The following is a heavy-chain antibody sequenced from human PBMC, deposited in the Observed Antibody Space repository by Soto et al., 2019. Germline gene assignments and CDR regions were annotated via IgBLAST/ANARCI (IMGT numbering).Heavy chain of an antibody. CDR2: ITSSSSTI. Sequence: EVQLVESGGDLVQPGGSLRLSCAASGFTFSSYSMTWVRQAPGKGLEWVSYITSSSSTIYYADSVKGRFTISRDNAKNSLDLQMNRLRDEDTAVYYCARWDKGTGYYGMDVWGQGTTVTVSS. CDR1: GFTFSSYS. J-gene: IGHJ6*02. CDR3: ARWDKGTGYYGMDV. D-gene: IGHD2-8*02. V-gene: IGHV3-48*02.